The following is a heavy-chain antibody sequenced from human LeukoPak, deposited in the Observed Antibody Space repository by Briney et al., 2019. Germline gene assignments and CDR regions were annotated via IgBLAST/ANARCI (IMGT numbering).Heavy chain of an antibody. Sequence: GGSLRLSCAASGFTFSSYAMSWIRQAPGKGLEWVSAISGSGGSTYYAASVKGRFTISRDNSNNTQYLQMNSLRAEDTAVYYCAKDRPGYYYDSSGYYPVWGQGTMVTVSS. CDR1: GFTFSSYA. J-gene: IGHJ3*01. D-gene: IGHD3-22*01. V-gene: IGHV3-23*01. CDR3: AKDRPGYYYDSSGYYPV. CDR2: ISGSGGST.